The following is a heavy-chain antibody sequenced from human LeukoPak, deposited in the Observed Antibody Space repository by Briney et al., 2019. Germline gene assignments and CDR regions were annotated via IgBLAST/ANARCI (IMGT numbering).Heavy chain of an antibody. J-gene: IGHJ4*02. D-gene: IGHD4-23*01. CDR3: ARDYGGSSPFDY. Sequence: GGSLRLSCATSGFTFSSHEMHWVRQAPGKGLEWVSYISSSGSTIYYADSVKGRFIISRDNAKNSLYLQMNSLRAEDTAVYYCARDYGGSSPFDYWGQGTLVTVSS. V-gene: IGHV3-48*03. CDR1: GFTFSSHE. CDR2: ISSSGSTI.